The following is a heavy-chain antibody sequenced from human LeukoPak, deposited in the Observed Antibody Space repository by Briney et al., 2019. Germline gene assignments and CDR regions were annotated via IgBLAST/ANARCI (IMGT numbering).Heavy chain of an antibody. V-gene: IGHV3-48*04. D-gene: IGHD3-10*01. CDR3: AISPLSGSGSSRPLAGVDV. Sequence: GGSLRLSCAASGFTFSIYSLNWVRQAPGKGLEWVSYIGRSGDRTTHYADSVKGRFTISRDNAKNSLFLQMNSLRAEDTAVYYCAISPLSGSGSSRPLAGVDVWGQGTTVTVSS. CDR1: GFTFSIYS. CDR2: IGRSGDRTT. J-gene: IGHJ6*02.